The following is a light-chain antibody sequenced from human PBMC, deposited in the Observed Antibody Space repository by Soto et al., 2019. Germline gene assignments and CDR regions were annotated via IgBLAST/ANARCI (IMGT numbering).Light chain of an antibody. J-gene: IGKJ1*01. CDR1: QSVSTW. V-gene: IGKV1-5*03. Sequence: DIQMTQSPSTLSASVGDRVTITCRASQSVSTWLAWYQQKPGKAPHLLIFKASTLESGVPSRFSGSGSGTEFTLTITSLQPDDFATYYCQQYNVHSPWTFGQGTKVDI. CDR2: KAS. CDR3: QQYNVHSPWT.